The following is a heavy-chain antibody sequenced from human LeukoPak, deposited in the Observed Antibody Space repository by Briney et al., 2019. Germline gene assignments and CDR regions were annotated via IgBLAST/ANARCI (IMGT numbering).Heavy chain of an antibody. V-gene: IGHV3-23*01. J-gene: IGHJ4*02. Sequence: PGGSRRLSCAPSGFTFSSYAMSWVRQAPGKGLEWVSAISGSGGSTYYADSVKGRLTISRDNSKNTLYLQMNSLRAEDTAVYYCAKAGPTSTITYSSVDYWGQGTLVTVSS. CDR3: AKAGPTSTITYSSVDY. D-gene: IGHD5/OR15-5a*01. CDR1: GFTFSSYA. CDR2: ISGSGGST.